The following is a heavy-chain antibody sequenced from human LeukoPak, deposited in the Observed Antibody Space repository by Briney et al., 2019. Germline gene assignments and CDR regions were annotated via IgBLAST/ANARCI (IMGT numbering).Heavy chain of an antibody. CDR1: GFTFSSYA. CDR3: ARGIMVEQWPYYFDY. J-gene: IGHJ4*02. CDR2: ISYDGSNK. V-gene: IGHV3-30-3*01. D-gene: IGHD6-19*01. Sequence: GGSLRLSCAASGFTFSSYAMHWVRQAPGKGLEWVAVISYDGSNKYYADSVKGRFTISRDNAKNSLYLQMNSLRAEDTAVYYCARGIMVEQWPYYFDYWGQGTLVTVSS.